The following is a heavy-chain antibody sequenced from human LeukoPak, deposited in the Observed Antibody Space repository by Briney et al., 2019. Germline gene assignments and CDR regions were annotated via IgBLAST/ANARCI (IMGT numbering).Heavy chain of an antibody. CDR2: ISSSSRYI. J-gene: IGHJ4*02. Sequence: PGGSLRLSCAASGFTFSSYSMNWVRQAPGKGLEWVSSISSSSRYIYYADSMKGRFTISRDNAKNSLYLQMNSLRAEDTAVYYCARETYCTNTSCPIGDHFDYWGQGTLVTVSS. CDR3: ARETYCTNTSCPIGDHFDY. D-gene: IGHD2-2*01. CDR1: GFTFSSYS. V-gene: IGHV3-21*01.